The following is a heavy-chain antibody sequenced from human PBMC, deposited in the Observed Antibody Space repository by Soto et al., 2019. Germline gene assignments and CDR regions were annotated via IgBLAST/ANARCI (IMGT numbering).Heavy chain of an antibody. Sequence: SETLSLTCTVSDGSINGYYWTWIRQPAGKGLEWIGRIYTSGTTSYNPSLKSRVTMSLDTSKNHFSLKMSSVTAADTAVYYCARRHSWQLVDYWGQGTLVTVSS. J-gene: IGHJ4*02. D-gene: IGHD6-6*01. CDR1: DGSINGYY. V-gene: IGHV4-4*07. CDR2: IYTSGTT. CDR3: ARRHSWQLVDY.